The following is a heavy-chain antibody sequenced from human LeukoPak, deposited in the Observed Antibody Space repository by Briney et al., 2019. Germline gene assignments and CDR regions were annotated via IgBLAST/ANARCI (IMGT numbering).Heavy chain of an antibody. CDR3: AKGDDLEY. CDR2: IRYDGTNK. J-gene: IGHJ4*02. CDR1: GFTFSSYS. V-gene: IGHV3-30*02. Sequence: PGGSLRLSCAASGFTFSSYSMNWVRQAPGKGLEWVAFIRYDGTNKYYADSVKGRFTISRDNSKNTVYLQMNSLRAEDTAVYYCAKGDDLEYWGQGTLVTVSS. D-gene: IGHD3-3*01.